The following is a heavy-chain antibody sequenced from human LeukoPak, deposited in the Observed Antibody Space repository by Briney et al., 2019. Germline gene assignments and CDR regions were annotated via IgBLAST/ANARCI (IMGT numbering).Heavy chain of an antibody. Sequence: SETLSLTCTVSGGSISSYYWSWIWQPPGKGLEWIGYIYYSGSTNYNPSLKSRVTISVDTSKNQFSLKLSSVTAADTAVYYCARGSWGYSYGPFDYWGQGTLVTVSS. V-gene: IGHV4-59*08. CDR3: ARGSWGYSYGPFDY. CDR2: IYYSGST. CDR1: GGSISSYY. J-gene: IGHJ4*02. D-gene: IGHD5-18*01.